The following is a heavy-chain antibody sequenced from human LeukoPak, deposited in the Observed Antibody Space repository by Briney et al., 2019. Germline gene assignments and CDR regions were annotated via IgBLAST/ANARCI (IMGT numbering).Heavy chain of an antibody. D-gene: IGHD2-15*01. CDR1: GFTFSTYW. V-gene: IGHV3-7*01. CDR2: MKQDGSEE. Sequence: PGGSLRLSCAASGFTFSTYWMSWVRQAPGKGLEWVANMKQDGSEEYYVDSVKGRFTISRDNAKNSLYLQMNSLRAEDAAVYYCARDGRFGRPDYSGQGTLVTVSS. J-gene: IGHJ4*02. CDR3: ARDGRFGRPDY.